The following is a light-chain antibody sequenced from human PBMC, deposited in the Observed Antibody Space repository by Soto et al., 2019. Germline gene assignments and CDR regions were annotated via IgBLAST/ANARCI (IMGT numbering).Light chain of an antibody. CDR1: QSVSNNY. CDR2: GAS. J-gene: IGKJ1*01. Sequence: EIVLTQSPGPLSVSVGEIATLSCRASQSVSNNYLAWYQQKPGQAPRLLIYGASTRATGIPDRFSGSGSGTDFTLTISRLEPEDSAVYYCQQHGSSPTWTFGQGTTVDIK. V-gene: IGKV3-20*01. CDR3: QQHGSSPTWT.